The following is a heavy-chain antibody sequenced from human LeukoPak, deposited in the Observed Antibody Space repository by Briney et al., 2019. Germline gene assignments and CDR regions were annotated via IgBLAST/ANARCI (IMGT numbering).Heavy chain of an antibody. Sequence: ASVKVSCKASGYTFTGYYMHWVRQAPGQGLEWVGWINPNSGGTNYAQKFQGRVTMTRDTSISTAYMELSRLRSDDTAVYYCARDPRSAYSSSWPHAFDIWGQGTMVTVSS. CDR2: INPNSGGT. CDR1: GYTFTGYY. V-gene: IGHV1-2*02. D-gene: IGHD6-13*01. J-gene: IGHJ3*02. CDR3: ARDPRSAYSSSWPHAFDI.